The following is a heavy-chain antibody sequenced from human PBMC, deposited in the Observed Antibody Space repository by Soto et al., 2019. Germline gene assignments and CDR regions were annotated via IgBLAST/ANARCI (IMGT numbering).Heavy chain of an antibody. CDR3: ATDDRRIAGAGPFDY. D-gene: IGHD6-19*01. J-gene: IGHJ4*02. V-gene: IGHV1-24*01. Sequence: GASVKVSCKVSGYTLTELSMHWVRQAPGKGLEWMGGFDPEDGETIYAQKFQGRVTMTEDTSTDTAYMELSSLRSEDTAVYYCATDDRRIAGAGPFDYWGRGTLVTVSS. CDR1: GYTLTELS. CDR2: FDPEDGET.